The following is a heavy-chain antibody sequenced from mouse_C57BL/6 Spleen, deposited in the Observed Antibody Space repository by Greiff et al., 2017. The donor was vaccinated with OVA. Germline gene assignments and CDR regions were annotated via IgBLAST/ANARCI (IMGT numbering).Heavy chain of an antibody. CDR2: ISSGGSYT. V-gene: IGHV5-6*01. CDR1: GFTFSSYG. D-gene: IGHD1-1*01. J-gene: IGHJ3*01. Sequence: EVKVVESGGDLVKPGGSLKLSCAASGFTFSSYGMSWVRQTPDKRLEWVATISSGGSYTYYPDSVKGRFTISRDNAKNTLYLQMSSLKSEDTAMYYCARHDYGSSSFAYWGQGTLVTVSA. CDR3: ARHDYGSSSFAY.